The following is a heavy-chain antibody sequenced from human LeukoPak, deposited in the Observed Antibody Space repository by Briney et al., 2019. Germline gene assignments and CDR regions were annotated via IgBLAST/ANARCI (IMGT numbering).Heavy chain of an antibody. J-gene: IGHJ4*02. Sequence: GASVKVSCKAYGYTFTDYYMHWVRQAPGQGLEWMGWINPNSGGTNYAQKFQGRVTMTRDTSISTAYMELSRLRSDDSAVYYCAREGPIVGATHLVDYWGQGNLVTVSS. CDR1: GYTFTDYY. CDR2: INPNSGGT. V-gene: IGHV1-2*02. CDR3: AREGPIVGATHLVDY. D-gene: IGHD1-26*01.